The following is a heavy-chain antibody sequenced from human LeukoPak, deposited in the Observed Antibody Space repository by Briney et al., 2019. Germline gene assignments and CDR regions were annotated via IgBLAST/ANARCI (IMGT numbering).Heavy chain of an antibody. V-gene: IGHV3-33*06. J-gene: IGHJ4*02. CDR3: AKGRMMATIMISFDY. CDR1: GFTFSSYG. CDR2: IWYDGSNK. Sequence: GRSLRLSCAASGFTFSSYGMHWVRQAPGKGLEWVAVIWYDGSNKYYADSVKGRFTISRDNSNNMLSLQMNSLKAEDTAVYYCAKGRMMATIMISFDYWGRGTLVTVSS. D-gene: IGHD5-24*01.